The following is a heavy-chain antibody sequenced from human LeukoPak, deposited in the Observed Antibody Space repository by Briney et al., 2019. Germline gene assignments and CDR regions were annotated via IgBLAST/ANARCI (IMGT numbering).Heavy chain of an antibody. CDR2: ISYDGSNK. CDR3: AKDQHPTTVTLDY. V-gene: IGHV3-30*18. J-gene: IGHJ4*02. D-gene: IGHD4-11*01. Sequence: GRSLRLSCAASGFTFSSYGMHWVRQAPGKGLEWVAVISYDGSNKYYADSVKGRFTISRDNSKNTLYPQMNSLRAEDTAVYYCAKDQHPTTVTLDYWGQGTLVTVSS. CDR1: GFTFSSYG.